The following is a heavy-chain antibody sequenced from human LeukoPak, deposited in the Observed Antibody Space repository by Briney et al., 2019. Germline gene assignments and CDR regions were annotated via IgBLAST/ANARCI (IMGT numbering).Heavy chain of an antibody. J-gene: IGHJ3*02. CDR3: ARSKRVWFGVGGAFDI. CDR1: GFNFSRYW. Sequence: GGSLRLSCATSGFNFSRYWINWVRRAPGKGLEWVANKKEDGNEKFYLDSVKGRFAISRDTAKKSVHLQMNSLRAEDTAVYYCARSKRVWFGVGGAFDIWGQGTMVTVSS. V-gene: IGHV3-7*01. D-gene: IGHD3-10*01. CDR2: KKEDGNEK.